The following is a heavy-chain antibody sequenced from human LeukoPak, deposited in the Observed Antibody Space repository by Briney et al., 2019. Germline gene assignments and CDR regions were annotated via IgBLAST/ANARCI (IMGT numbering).Heavy chain of an antibody. CDR1: GGSFSGYY. CDR2: INHSGST. D-gene: IGHD6-19*01. Sequence: PSETLSLTCAVYGGSFSGYYWSWIRQPPGKGLEWIGEINHSGSTNYNPSLKSRVPISVDTSKNQFSLKLSSVTAADTAVYYCARDEEYSSGRYTDYWGQGTLVTVSS. CDR3: ARDEEYSSGRYTDY. J-gene: IGHJ4*02. V-gene: IGHV4-34*01.